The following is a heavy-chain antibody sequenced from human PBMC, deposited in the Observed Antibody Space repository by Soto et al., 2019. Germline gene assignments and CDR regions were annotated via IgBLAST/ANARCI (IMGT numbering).Heavy chain of an antibody. CDR2: IYHSGST. Sequence: SETLSLTCAVSGGSISSGGYSWSWIRQPPGKGLEWIVYIYHSGSTYYNPSLKSRVTISVDRSKNQFSLKLSSVTAADTAVYYCARAGLINYYYYGMDVWGQGTTVTVSS. D-gene: IGHD3-10*01. J-gene: IGHJ6*02. V-gene: IGHV4-30-2*01. CDR3: ARAGLINYYYYGMDV. CDR1: GGSISSGGYS.